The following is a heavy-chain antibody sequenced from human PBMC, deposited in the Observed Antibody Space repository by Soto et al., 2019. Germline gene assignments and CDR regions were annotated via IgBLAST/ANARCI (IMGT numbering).Heavy chain of an antibody. J-gene: IGHJ4*02. CDR3: XXXXTSPDY. V-gene: IGHV3-30-3*01. CDR2: ISYDGSNK. CDR1: GFTFSSYA. Sequence: QVQLVESGGGVVQPGRSLRLSCAASGFTFSSYAMHWVRQAPGKGLEWVAVISYDGSNKYYADSVKGRFTISRDNSKXXXXXXXXXXXXXXXXXXXXXXXXTSPDYWGQGTLVTVSS.